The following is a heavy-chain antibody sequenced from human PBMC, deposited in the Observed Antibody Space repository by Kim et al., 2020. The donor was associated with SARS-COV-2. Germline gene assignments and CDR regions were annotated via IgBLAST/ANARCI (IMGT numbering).Heavy chain of an antibody. V-gene: IGHV1-3*01. J-gene: IGHJ1*01. CDR3: ARSPIVRGVNSQYFQH. D-gene: IGHD3-10*01. Sequence: KFQGRVTITRDTSASTAYMELSSLRSEDTAVYYCARSPIVRGVNSQYFQHWGQGTLVTVSS.